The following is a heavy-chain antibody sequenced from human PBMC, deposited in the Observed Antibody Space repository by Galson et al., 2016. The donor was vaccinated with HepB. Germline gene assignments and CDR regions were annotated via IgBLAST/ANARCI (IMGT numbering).Heavy chain of an antibody. Sequence: SVKVSCKASGDNLNNYAVHWVRQAPGHRPEWMGWINAGNGEPKYSQNLEGRVTIARDTSARIVYLELSRLRSEDTAVYSCAAAPGRSVVRWLGFRRKEEWCAYPPINWFDPWGQGTPVSVAS. CDR2: INAGNGEP. V-gene: IGHV1-3*01. J-gene: IGHJ5*02. CDR1: GDNLNNYA. CDR3: AAAPGRSVVRWLGFRRKEEWCAYPPINWFDP. D-gene: IGHD2-8*01.